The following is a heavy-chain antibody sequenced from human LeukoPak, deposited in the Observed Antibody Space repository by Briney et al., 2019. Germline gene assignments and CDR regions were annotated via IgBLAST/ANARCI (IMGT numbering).Heavy chain of an antibody. CDR1: GYTFTSYG. CDR3: ARDNSATVTTPAPPGY. J-gene: IGHJ4*02. V-gene: IGHV1-18*01. Sequence: GASVKVSCKASGYTFTSYGISWVRQAPGQGLEWMGWISAYNGNTNYAQKLQGRVTMTTDTSTSTAYMELRSLRSDDTAVYYCARDNSATVTTPAPPGYWGQGTLVTVSS. CDR2: ISAYNGNT. D-gene: IGHD4-17*01.